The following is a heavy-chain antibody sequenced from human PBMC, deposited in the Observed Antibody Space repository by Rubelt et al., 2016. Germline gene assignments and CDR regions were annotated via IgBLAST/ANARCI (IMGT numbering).Heavy chain of an antibody. CDR3: ARKAVAGTDPRVPYYYGMDV. CDR2: IIPIFGTA. CDR1: SSYA. Sequence: SSYAISWVRQAPGQGLEWMGGIIPIFGTANYAQKFQGRVTITADKSTSTAYMELSSLRSEDTAVYYCARKAVAGTDPRVPYYYGMDVWGQGTTVTVSS. D-gene: IGHD6-19*01. V-gene: IGHV1-69*06. J-gene: IGHJ6*02.